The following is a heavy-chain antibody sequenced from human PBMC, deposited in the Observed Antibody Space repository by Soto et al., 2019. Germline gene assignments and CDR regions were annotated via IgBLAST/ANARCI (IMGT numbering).Heavy chain of an antibody. CDR2: ISGSGGST. V-gene: IGHV3-23*01. J-gene: IGHJ4*02. D-gene: IGHD3-16*01. CDR1: GFTFSSYA. Sequence: EVQLLEYGGGLVQPGGSLRLSCAASGFTFSSYAMTWVRQAPGKGLEWVSTISGSGGSTYYADSVKGRFTISRDNSKNTLYLQMNSLRVEDTAVYYCAKGSLIGSWGQGTLVTVSS. CDR3: AKGSLIGS.